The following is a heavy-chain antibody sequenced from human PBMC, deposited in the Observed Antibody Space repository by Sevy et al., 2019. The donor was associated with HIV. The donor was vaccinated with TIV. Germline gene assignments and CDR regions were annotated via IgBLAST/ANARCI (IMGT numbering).Heavy chain of an antibody. Sequence: GGSLRLSCAASGFTFSTYAMSWVRQAPGKGLEWVSAISGADSSTYYADSVKGRFTISRDNSKNTLYLQMNSLRAEDTAVYYCAKDQATIVVYSFDVWGQGTMVTVSS. J-gene: IGHJ3*01. CDR3: AKDQATIVVYSFDV. CDR1: GFTFSTYA. CDR2: ISGADSST. D-gene: IGHD2-8*02. V-gene: IGHV3-23*01.